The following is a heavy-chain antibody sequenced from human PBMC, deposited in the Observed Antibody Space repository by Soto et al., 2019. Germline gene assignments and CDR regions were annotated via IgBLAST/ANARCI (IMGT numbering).Heavy chain of an antibody. D-gene: IGHD2-2*02. CDR1: GFSLSTSGMC. CDR2: IDWDDDK. J-gene: IGHJ6*02. CDR3: ARTPIVVVPAAIGARYYYYGMDV. Sequence: SGHTLVNPTQTLTLTCTFSGFSLSTSGMCVSWIRQPPGKALEWLALIDWDDDKYYSTSPKTRLTISKDTSKNQVVLTMTNMDPVDTATYYCARTPIVVVPAAIGARYYYYGMDVWGQGTTVTVSS. V-gene: IGHV2-70*01.